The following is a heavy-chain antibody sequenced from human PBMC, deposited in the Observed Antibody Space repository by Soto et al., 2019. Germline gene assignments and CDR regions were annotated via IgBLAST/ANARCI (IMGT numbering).Heavy chain of an antibody. V-gene: IGHV3-48*01. D-gene: IGHD3-10*01. CDR2: ISSSSSTI. J-gene: IGHJ6*02. Sequence: EVQLVESGGGLVQPGGSLRLSCAASGFTFSSYSMNWVRQAPGKGLEWVSYISSSSSTIYYADSVKGRFTISRDNAKNSLYLQMNSLRAEDTAVYYCAGDQLLWFGGGMDVWGQGSTVTVSS. CDR3: AGDQLLWFGGGMDV. CDR1: GFTFSSYS.